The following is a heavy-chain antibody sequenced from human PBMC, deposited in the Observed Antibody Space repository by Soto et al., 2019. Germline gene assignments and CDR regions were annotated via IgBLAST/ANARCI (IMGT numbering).Heavy chain of an antibody. CDR1: EFNFSAHA. Sequence: GGSLRLSCAASEFNFSAHAMSWVRQAPGKGLEWVSALTRSGATTYYADSVQGRFTISRDNSKNTLYLQMNSLRVEDTAVYYCVSSVVMVPLDPWGQGTLVTVSS. J-gene: IGHJ5*02. D-gene: IGHD2-15*01. CDR3: VSSVVMVPLDP. V-gene: IGHV3-23*01. CDR2: LTRSGATT.